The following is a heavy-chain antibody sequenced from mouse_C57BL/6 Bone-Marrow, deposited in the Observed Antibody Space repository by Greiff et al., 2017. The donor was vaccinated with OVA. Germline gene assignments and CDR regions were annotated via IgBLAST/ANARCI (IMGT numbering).Heavy chain of an antibody. CDR1: GFNIKDDY. J-gene: IGHJ3*01. V-gene: IGHV14-4*01. D-gene: IGHD1-1*01. CDR2: IDPENGDT. Sequence: EVQLQQSGAELVRPGASVKLSCTASGFNIKDDYMHWVKQRPEQGLEWIGWIDPENGDTEYASKFQGKATITADTSSTTAYLQLSSLTSEDTAVYYCTTWGYYGAYWGQGTLVTVSA. CDR3: TTWGYYGAY.